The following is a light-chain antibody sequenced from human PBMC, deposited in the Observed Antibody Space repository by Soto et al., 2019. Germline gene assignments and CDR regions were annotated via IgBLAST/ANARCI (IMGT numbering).Light chain of an antibody. CDR3: SSYTTTYTWM. CDR1: RSDVGYYDY. CDR2: DVS. Sequence: QSVLTQPASVSGSPGQSITISCTGTRSDVGYYDYVSWYQQHPDKAPKLVIYDVSHRPSGVSNRFSGSKSGNTASLTISGLQAEDEGDYYCSSYTTTYTWMFGGGTKLTVL. J-gene: IGLJ3*02. V-gene: IGLV2-14*01.